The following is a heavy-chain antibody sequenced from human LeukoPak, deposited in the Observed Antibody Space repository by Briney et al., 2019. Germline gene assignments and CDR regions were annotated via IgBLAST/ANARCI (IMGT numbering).Heavy chain of an antibody. CDR3: ARAIAAAVNFDY. CDR1: GYTFTSYY. CDR2: INPSGGST. V-gene: IGHV1-46*01. D-gene: IGHD6-13*01. J-gene: IGHJ4*02. Sequence: GASVTVSCTASGYTFTSYYMHWVRQAPGQGLEWMGIINPSGGSTSYAQKFQGRVTMTRDTSTSTVYMELSSLRSEDTAVYYCARAIAAAVNFDYWGQGTLVTVSS.